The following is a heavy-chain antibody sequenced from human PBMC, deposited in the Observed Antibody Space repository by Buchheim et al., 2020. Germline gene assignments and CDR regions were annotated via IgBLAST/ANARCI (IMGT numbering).Heavy chain of an antibody. Sequence: EVQLVESGGGLVQPGGSLRLSCVASGFTFSTYTMNWVRQAPGKGLEWVSYISGSSTTIDYADSVKGRFTISRDNAKNSLYLQMNSLRDEDTAVYYCARTAYGDYIDWYFDLWGRGTL. CDR1: GFTFSTYT. V-gene: IGHV3-48*02. D-gene: IGHD4-17*01. CDR3: ARTAYGDYIDWYFDL. CDR2: ISGSSTTI. J-gene: IGHJ2*01.